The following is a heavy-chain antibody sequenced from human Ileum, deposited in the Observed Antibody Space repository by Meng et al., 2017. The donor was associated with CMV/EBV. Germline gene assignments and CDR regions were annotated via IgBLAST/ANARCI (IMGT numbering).Heavy chain of an antibody. CDR3: AFSLSTDGNWKYYFDY. V-gene: IGHV4-59*01. Sequence: GSLRLSCTVSGGSISDYYWSWIRQPPGKGLEWIGYIQSSGTTNYNPSLKSRISMSVDTSRNQFSLNLYSVTAADTALYYCAFSLSTDGNWKYYFDYWVPGALVTV. CDR1: GGSISDYY. CDR2: IQSSGTT. D-gene: IGHD1-1*01. J-gene: IGHJ4*02.